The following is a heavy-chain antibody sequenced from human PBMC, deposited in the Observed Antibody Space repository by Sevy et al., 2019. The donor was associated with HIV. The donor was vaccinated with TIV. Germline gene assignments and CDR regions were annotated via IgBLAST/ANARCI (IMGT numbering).Heavy chain of an antibody. CDR1: GGSISSYY. Sequence: SETLSLTCAVSGGSISSYYWSWIRQPPGKALEWIGYIYYSGSTSYNPSLKSRVTISEDTSKNQFSLKLSSVTAADTAVYYCARRRGVFDYWGQGTLVTVSS. V-gene: IGHV4-59*01. D-gene: IGHD3-10*01. CDR2: IYYSGST. CDR3: ARRRGVFDY. J-gene: IGHJ4*02.